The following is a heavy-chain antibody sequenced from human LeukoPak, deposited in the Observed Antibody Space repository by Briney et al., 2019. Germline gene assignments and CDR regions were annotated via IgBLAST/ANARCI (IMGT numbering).Heavy chain of an antibody. CDR3: ARSLGLKYYYDSSGYSRPRPSYRRPNWFDP. D-gene: IGHD3-22*01. V-gene: IGHV4-39*01. CDR2: IYYSGST. Sequence: PSETLSLTCSVSGASISSSSYYWAWIRQPPGKGLEWIGSIYYSGSTYYNPSLKSRVTISVDTSKNQFSLKLSSVTAADTAVYYCARSLGLKYYYDSSGYSRPRPSYRRPNWFDPWGQGTLVTVSS. J-gene: IGHJ5*02. CDR1: GASISSSSYY.